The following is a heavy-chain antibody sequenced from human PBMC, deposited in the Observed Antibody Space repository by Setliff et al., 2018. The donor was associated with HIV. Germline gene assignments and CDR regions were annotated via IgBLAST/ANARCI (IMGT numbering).Heavy chain of an antibody. CDR2: IYSSGST. CDR3: ARHSGVASPNWFDP. J-gene: IGHJ5*02. CDR1: GGSISGHY. D-gene: IGHD3-10*01. V-gene: IGHV4-4*09. Sequence: SETLSLTCTVSGGSISGHYWSWIRQPPGRGLEWIGYIYSSGSTNFNPPLQSRVTISVDMSKNQFSLKLSSVTAADTAVYHCARHSGVASPNWFDPWGQGTLVTVSS.